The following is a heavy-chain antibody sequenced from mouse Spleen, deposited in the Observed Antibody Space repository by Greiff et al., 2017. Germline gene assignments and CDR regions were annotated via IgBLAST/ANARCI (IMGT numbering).Heavy chain of an antibody. V-gene: IGHV5-9-2*01. D-gene: IGHD2-4*01. J-gene: IGHJ2*01. CDR3: ARRGDYARNYFDY. CDR1: GFTFSSYG. CDR2: ISGGGSYT. Sequence: EVKLVESGGGLVKPGGSLKLSCAASGFTFSSYGMSWVRQTPEKRLEWVATISGGGSYTYYPDSVKGRFTISRDNAKNNLYLQMSSLRSEDTALYYCARRGDYARNYFDYWGQGTTLTVSS.